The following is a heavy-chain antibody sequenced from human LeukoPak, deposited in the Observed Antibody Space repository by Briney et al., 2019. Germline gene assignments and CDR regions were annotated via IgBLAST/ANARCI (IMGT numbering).Heavy chain of an antibody. Sequence: PSETLSLTCTVSGVSISSYYWSWIRQPPGKGLEWIGYIYYSGSTNYNPSLKSRVTISVDTSKNQFSLKLSSVTAADTAVYYCARGDFDILTGYYNHYMDVWGKGTTVTISS. CDR3: ARGDFDILTGYYNHYMDV. CDR2: IYYSGST. J-gene: IGHJ6*03. D-gene: IGHD3-9*01. V-gene: IGHV4-59*01. CDR1: GVSISSYY.